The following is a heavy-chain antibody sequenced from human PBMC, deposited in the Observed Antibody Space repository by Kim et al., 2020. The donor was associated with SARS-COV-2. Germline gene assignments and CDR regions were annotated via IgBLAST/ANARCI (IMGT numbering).Heavy chain of an antibody. Sequence: GGSLRLSCAASGFTFSSYAMSWVRQAPGKGLEWVSAISGSGGSTYYADSVKGRFTISRDNSKNTLYLQMNSLRAEDTAVYYCAKGLSLIVVVPAANQEAFDIWGQGTMVTVSS. V-gene: IGHV3-23*01. CDR1: GFTFSSYA. CDR2: ISGSGGST. J-gene: IGHJ3*02. CDR3: AKGLSLIVVVPAANQEAFDI. D-gene: IGHD2-2*01.